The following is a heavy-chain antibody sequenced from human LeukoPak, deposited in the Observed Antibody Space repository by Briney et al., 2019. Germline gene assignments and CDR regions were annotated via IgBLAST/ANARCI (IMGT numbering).Heavy chain of an antibody. D-gene: IGHD5-24*01. Sequence: GGSLRLSCAVSGFTFSSYAMHWVRQAPGKGLEWVAVISHDGNNKYYADSVKGRFTISRDNSKNTLYLQMNSLRVEDTAVYYCARDRGRNWFDPWGQGTLVTVSS. CDR3: ARDRGRNWFDP. V-gene: IGHV3-30-3*01. J-gene: IGHJ5*02. CDR2: ISHDGNNK. CDR1: GFTFSSYA.